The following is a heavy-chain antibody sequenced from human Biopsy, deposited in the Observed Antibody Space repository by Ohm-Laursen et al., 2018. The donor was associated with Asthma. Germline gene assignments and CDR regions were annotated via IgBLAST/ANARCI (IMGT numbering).Heavy chain of an antibody. D-gene: IGHD2-2*01. CDR2: INSVFGTT. CDR3: ARKAGSCISRTCYSLDF. J-gene: IGHJ4*02. V-gene: IGHV1-69*13. Sequence: GASVKVSCKSPGGTFNTYVIGWVLQAPGQGLEWMGGINSVFGTTTYPQKFQDRVTITADDSTSTVYMELSSLRSEDTAVYYCARKAGSCISRTCYSLDFWGQGTLVTVSS. CDR1: GGTFNTYV.